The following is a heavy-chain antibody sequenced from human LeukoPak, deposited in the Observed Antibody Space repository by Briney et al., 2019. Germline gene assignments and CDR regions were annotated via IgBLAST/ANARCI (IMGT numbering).Heavy chain of an antibody. CDR3: ARGDDSGYYDYFHY. CDR1: GFTFSSCS. CDR2: IYTGGNT. V-gene: IGHV3-53*01. D-gene: IGHD3-22*01. J-gene: IGHJ4*02. Sequence: GGSLRLSCAASGFTFSSCSMNWVRQAPGKGLEWVSTIYTGGNTYYAASVKGRFTISRDFSKNTVFLHMNSLRAEDTAMYYCARGDDSGYYDYFHYWGQGALVTVSS.